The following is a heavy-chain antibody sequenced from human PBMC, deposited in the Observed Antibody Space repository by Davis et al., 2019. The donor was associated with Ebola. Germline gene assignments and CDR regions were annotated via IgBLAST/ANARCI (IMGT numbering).Heavy chain of an antibody. CDR3: AKDLGYCSGGSCFFYYYYGMDV. D-gene: IGHD2-15*01. CDR1: GFTFSSYS. J-gene: IGHJ6*02. V-gene: IGHV3-21*01. Sequence: GESLKISCAASGFTFSSYSMNWVRQAPGKGLEWVSSISSSSSYIYYADSVKGRFTISRDNAKNSLYLQMNSLRAEDTAVYYCAKDLGYCSGGSCFFYYYYGMDVWGQGTTVTVSS. CDR2: ISSSSSYI.